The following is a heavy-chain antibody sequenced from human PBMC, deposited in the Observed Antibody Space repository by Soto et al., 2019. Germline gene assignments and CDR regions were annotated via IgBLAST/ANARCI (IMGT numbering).Heavy chain of an antibody. CDR1: GDSISSSSYY. J-gene: IGHJ4*02. CDR3: ASLYGDYVPL. CDR2: INYSGST. V-gene: IGHV4-39*01. D-gene: IGHD4-17*01. Sequence: QLQLQESGPGLVKPSETLSLTCSVSGDSISSSSYYWGWIRQPPGKGLEWIGTINYSGSTYYNPSPKSRVTLSVDTSKNQFSLKVSSVTAADTAVYYFASLYGDYVPLWGQGILVSVSS.